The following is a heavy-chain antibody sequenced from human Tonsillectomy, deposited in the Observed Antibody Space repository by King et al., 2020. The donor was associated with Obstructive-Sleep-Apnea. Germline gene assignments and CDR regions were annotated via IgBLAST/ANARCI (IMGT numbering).Heavy chain of an antibody. CDR1: DFSIGSGYY. V-gene: IGHV4-38-2*02. D-gene: IGHD4-17*01. J-gene: IGHJ4*02. Sequence: QLQESGPGLVKPSETLSLTCNVSDFSIGSGYYWGWIRQTPGKGLEWIGSIFHTGTTYCNPSIKSRVTILVDTSKNQFSLKLTSVTAADTAVYYCARSGNGPTVTIGWYYFDYWGQGILVTVAS. CDR2: IFHTGTT. CDR3: ARSGNGPTVTIGWYYFDY.